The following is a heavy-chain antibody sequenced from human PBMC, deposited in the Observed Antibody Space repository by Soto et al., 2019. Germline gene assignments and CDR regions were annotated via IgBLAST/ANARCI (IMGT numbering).Heavy chain of an antibody. CDR3: ARDRRAKLILNNWLDP. CDR1: GYIFTNHG. Sequence: QVQLVQSGAEVKKPGASVKVSCKASGYIFTNHGISWVRQVPGQGLEWMGWISVYNGNTKYAQKFQGRVTMTTDTSTSTAYMELRSLRSDDTAVYYCARDRRAKLILNNWLDPWGQGTLVTVSS. D-gene: IGHD2-15*01. J-gene: IGHJ5*02. V-gene: IGHV1-18*01. CDR2: ISVYNGNT.